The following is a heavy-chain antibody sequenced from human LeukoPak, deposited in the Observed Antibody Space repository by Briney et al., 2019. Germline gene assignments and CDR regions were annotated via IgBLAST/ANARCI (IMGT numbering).Heavy chain of an antibody. CDR1: GFTFSSYG. CDR3: ASDTRIAASGDY. Sequence: PGGSLRLSCAASGFTFSSYGMHWVRQAPGKGLEWVSSISSSSSYIYYADSVKGRFTISRDNAKNSLYLQMNSLRAEDTAVYYCASDTRIAASGDYWGQGTLVTVSS. J-gene: IGHJ4*02. D-gene: IGHD6-13*01. CDR2: ISSSSSYI. V-gene: IGHV3-21*01.